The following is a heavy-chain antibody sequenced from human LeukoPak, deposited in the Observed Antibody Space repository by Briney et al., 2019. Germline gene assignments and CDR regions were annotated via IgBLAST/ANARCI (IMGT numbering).Heavy chain of an antibody. CDR2: IYYSGST. CDR1: GGSISSSSYY. J-gene: IGHJ4*02. CDR3: ARGRRFLEWLSLFDY. D-gene: IGHD3-3*01. Sequence: SETLSLTCTVSGGSISSSSYYWGWIRQPPGKGLEWIGSIYYSGSTYYNPSLKSRVTISVDTSKNQFSLKLSSVTAADTAVYYCARGRRFLEWLSLFDYWGQGTLVTVSS. V-gene: IGHV4-39*01.